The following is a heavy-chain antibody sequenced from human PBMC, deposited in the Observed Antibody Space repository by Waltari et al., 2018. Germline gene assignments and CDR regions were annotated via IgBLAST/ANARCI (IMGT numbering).Heavy chain of an antibody. D-gene: IGHD6-19*01. V-gene: IGHV3-23*04. Sequence: EVHLVESGGGLVQPGGSLTLSCEASGFTFRSYAMNWVRQAPGKGLEWVSLISAAGDSAYYIDSVKGRFTGSRDNSKNTLYLQINSLRVEDTAVYYCASAYSSGWRYFDLWGRGTLVTVSS. CDR3: ASAYSSGWRYFDL. CDR1: GFTFRSYA. J-gene: IGHJ2*01. CDR2: ISAAGDSA.